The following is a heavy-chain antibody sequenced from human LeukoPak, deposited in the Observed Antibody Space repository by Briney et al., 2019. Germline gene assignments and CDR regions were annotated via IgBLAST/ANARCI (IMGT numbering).Heavy chain of an antibody. V-gene: IGHV4-34*01. Sequence: ASETLSLTCAVYGGSFSGYYWSWIRQPPGKGLEWIGEINHSGSTNYNPSLKSRVTISVDTSKNQFSLKLSSVTAADTAVYYCARGGIAEKFDYWGQGTLVTVSS. CDR2: INHSGST. J-gene: IGHJ4*02. CDR3: ARGGIAEKFDY. D-gene: IGHD6-13*01. CDR1: GGSFSGYY.